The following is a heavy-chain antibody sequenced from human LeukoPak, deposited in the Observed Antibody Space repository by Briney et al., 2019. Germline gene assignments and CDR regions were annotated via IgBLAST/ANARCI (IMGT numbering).Heavy chain of an antibody. CDR1: GFSISSYE. CDR3: ANHRGTVPDYFDY. J-gene: IGHJ4*02. D-gene: IGHD4-17*01. V-gene: IGHV3-23*01. CDR2: ISASGGST. Sequence: GGSLRLSCAASGFSISSYEMNWVRQAPGKGLEWVSGISASGGSTYYADSVKGRFTISRDNSKNTLYLQMNSLRAEDTAVYYCANHRGTVPDYFDYWGQGTLVTVSS.